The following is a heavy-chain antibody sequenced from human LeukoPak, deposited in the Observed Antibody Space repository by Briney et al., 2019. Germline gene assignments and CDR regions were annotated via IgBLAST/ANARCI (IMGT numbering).Heavy chain of an antibody. CDR3: ARFLMTSNSRGGHWFDP. J-gene: IGHJ5*02. CDR1: GYTFTGYY. D-gene: IGHD4-23*01. V-gene: IGHV1-2*02. Sequence: ASVKVSCKASGYTFTGYYMHWVRQAPGQGLEWMGWINPNSGGTNYAQKFQGRVTMTRDTSISTAYMELSRLRSDDTAVYYCARFLMTSNSRGGHWFDPWGQGTLVTVSS. CDR2: INPNSGGT.